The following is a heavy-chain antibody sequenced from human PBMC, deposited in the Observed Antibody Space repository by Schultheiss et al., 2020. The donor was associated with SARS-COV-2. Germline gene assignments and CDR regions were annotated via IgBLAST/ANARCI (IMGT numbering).Heavy chain of an antibody. V-gene: IGHV3-30*04. D-gene: IGHD4/OR15-4a*01. CDR1: GFTFSSYA. Sequence: GGSLRLSCAASGFTFSSYAMHWVRQAPGKGLEWVAVILYDGSNKYYADSVKGRFTISRDNAKNSLYLQMNSLKTEDTAVYYCTTGDANHYYYYGMDVWGQGTTVTVSS. CDR3: TTGDANHYYYYGMDV. J-gene: IGHJ6*02. CDR2: ILYDGSNK.